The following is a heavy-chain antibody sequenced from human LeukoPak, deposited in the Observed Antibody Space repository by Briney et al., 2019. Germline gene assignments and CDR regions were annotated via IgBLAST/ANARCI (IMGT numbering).Heavy chain of an antibody. J-gene: IGHJ6*03. Sequence: GESLKISCKGSGYSFTSYWIGWVRQMPGKGLGWMGIIYPGGSATRYSPSFQGQVTISADKSISTAYLRWSSLKASGTAMYYCARLIMVRGASDYYYYYMDVWRKGTTVTVSS. CDR2: IYPGGSAT. CDR3: ARLIMVRGASDYYYYYMDV. D-gene: IGHD3-10*01. CDR1: GYSFTSYW. V-gene: IGHV5-51*01.